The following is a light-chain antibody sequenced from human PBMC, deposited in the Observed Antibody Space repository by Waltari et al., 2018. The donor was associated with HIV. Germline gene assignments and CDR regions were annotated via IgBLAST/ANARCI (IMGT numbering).Light chain of an antibody. CDR3: QAWGRSTSGV. J-gene: IGLJ3*02. CDR1: ELGDKS. CDR2: HDN. V-gene: IGLV3-1*01. Sequence: GVTQPPSVAVSPGQTASITCSGYELGDKSTWWYQQKPGQSPLLVIYHDNKRPSGIPERFSGSSSGHTATLTISGTLPLDEADYYCQAWGRSTSGVFGRGTKLTVL.